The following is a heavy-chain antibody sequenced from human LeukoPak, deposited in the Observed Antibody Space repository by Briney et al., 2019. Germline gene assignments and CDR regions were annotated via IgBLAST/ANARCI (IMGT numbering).Heavy chain of an antibody. CDR1: GYTFTSYG. D-gene: IGHD3-9*01. Sequence: ASVKVSCKASGYTFTSYGISWVRQAPGQGGAWMGWIRAYNGNTNSAQKLQGRVTMTTDTSTSTAYMELSSLRSDDTAVYYCARDQSGYYDILTGYYYDAFDIWGQGTMVTVSS. J-gene: IGHJ3*02. V-gene: IGHV1-18*01. CDR2: IRAYNGNT. CDR3: ARDQSGYYDILTGYYYDAFDI.